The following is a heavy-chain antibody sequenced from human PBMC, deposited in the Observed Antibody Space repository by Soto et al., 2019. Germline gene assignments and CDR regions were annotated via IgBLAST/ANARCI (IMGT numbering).Heavy chain of an antibody. Sequence: GGSLRLSCAASGFTFSSYEMNWVRQAPGKGLEWVSYISRSGSPTYYAASVRGRFTISRDNARNTLHLQMRSLSADDTAVYYCVRDSSGSIFDYWGQGILVTVPS. V-gene: IGHV3-48*03. J-gene: IGHJ4*02. CDR2: ISRSGSPT. CDR3: VRDSSGSIFDY. CDR1: GFTFSSYE. D-gene: IGHD3-10*01.